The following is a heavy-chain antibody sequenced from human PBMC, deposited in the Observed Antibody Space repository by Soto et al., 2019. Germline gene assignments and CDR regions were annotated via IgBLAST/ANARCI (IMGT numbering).Heavy chain of an antibody. CDR2: VIPLFGTP. J-gene: IGHJ4*02. Sequence: VHLVQSGTEVKKPGSSVKLSCKTSGGTFSDLAFSWVRQAPGQGLEWMGGVIPLFGTPNYAQSLQGRVTVIADESSSTVHMELRSLRAEDTAVYYCASERVAEMATGGYFDDWGQGTLVTVSS. CDR1: GGTFSDLA. D-gene: IGHD5-12*01. CDR3: ASERVAEMATGGYFDD. V-gene: IGHV1-69*01.